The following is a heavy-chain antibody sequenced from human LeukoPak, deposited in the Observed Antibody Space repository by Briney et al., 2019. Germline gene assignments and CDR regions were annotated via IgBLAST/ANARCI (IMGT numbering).Heavy chain of an antibody. Sequence: GGSLRLSCAASGFTFSSYSMNWVRQAPGKGLEWVSSISSNSSYIYYADSVKGRFTISRDNAKNSLYLQMNSLRAEDTVVYYCARDGLWFGELLRPYWGQGTLVTVSS. V-gene: IGHV3-21*01. CDR3: ARDGLWFGELLRPY. D-gene: IGHD3-10*01. CDR2: ISSNSSYI. CDR1: GFTFSSYS. J-gene: IGHJ4*02.